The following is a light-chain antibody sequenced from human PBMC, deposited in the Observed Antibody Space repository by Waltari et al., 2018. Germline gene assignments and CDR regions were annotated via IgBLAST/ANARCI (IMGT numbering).Light chain of an antibody. CDR2: RDD. CDR1: SSNIGSNY. Sequence: QSVMTPPPSASGTPGQTITFPCSGSSSNIGSNYVYWYQQFPGKPPQLLIYRDDQRPSGVPDRISGSKSGTSASLAISGLRSEDEADYYCLAWDDSMSGWVFGGGTKLTVL. CDR3: LAWDDSMSGWV. V-gene: IGLV1-47*01. J-gene: IGLJ3*02.